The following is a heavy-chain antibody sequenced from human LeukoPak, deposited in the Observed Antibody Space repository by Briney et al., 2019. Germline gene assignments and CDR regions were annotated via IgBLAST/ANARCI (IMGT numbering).Heavy chain of an antibody. V-gene: IGHV5-10-1*01. Sequence: GESLKISCNGSGYXFTSYWISWVRQMPGKGLEWMGRIDPSDSYTNYSPSFQGHVTISADKSISTAYLQWSSLKASDTAMYYCARSLRYDSSGGFDYWGQGTLVTVSS. J-gene: IGHJ4*02. CDR1: GYXFTSYW. CDR3: ARSLRYDSSGGFDY. CDR2: IDPSDSYT. D-gene: IGHD3-22*01.